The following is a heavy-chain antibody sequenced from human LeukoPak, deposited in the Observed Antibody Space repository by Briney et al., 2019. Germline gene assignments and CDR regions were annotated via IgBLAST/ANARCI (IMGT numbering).Heavy chain of an antibody. Sequence: GASVKVSCKASGGTFSSYAISWVRQAPGQGLEWMGGIIPIFGTANYAQKFQGRVTITADESTSTAYMELSSLRSEDTAVYYCARDGYSYGLGFDPWGQGTLVTVSS. CDR1: GGTFSSYA. V-gene: IGHV1-69*13. D-gene: IGHD5-18*01. CDR3: ARDGYSYGLGFDP. J-gene: IGHJ5*02. CDR2: IIPIFGTA.